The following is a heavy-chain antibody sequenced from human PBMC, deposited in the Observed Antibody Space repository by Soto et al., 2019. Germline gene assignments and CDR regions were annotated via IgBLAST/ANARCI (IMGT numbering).Heavy chain of an antibody. V-gene: IGHV3-30*18. CDR3: AKEGVILTGPYYFDS. J-gene: IGHJ4*02. D-gene: IGHD3-9*01. Sequence: GGSLRLSFAASGFHFMSYGMHWVRRAPEKGWGGVEAISYVGMNKYYADSATGQFTISRENPKKPLYLQMTSLRAGDTAVYYFAKEGVILTGPYYFDSWGQGTLVTVSS. CDR1: GFHFMSYG. CDR2: ISYVGMNK.